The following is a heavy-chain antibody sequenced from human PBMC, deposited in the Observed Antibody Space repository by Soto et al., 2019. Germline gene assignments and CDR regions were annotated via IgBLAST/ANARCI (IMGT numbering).Heavy chain of an antibody. CDR3: ARWRSSSWYEVGDFDY. V-gene: IGHV5-51*01. Sequence: GESLKISCKGSGYSFTSYWIGWVRQMPGKGLEWMGIIYPGDSDTRYSPSFQGQVTISADKSISTAYLQWSSLKASDTAMYYCARWRSSSWYEVGDFDYWGQGTLVTVSS. CDR2: IYPGDSDT. CDR1: GYSFTSYW. D-gene: IGHD6-13*01. J-gene: IGHJ4*02.